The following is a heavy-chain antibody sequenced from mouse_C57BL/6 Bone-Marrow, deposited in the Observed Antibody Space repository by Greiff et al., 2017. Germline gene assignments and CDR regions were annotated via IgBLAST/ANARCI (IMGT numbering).Heavy chain of an antibody. CDR1: GFTFSSYA. CDR2: ISSGGDYI. J-gene: IGHJ2*01. CDR3: TRDGGYYPVDY. Sequence: EVKLVASGEGLVKPGGSLKLSCAASGFTFSSYAMSWVRQTPEKRLEWVAYISSGGDYIYYADTVKGRFTISRDNARNTLYLQMSSLKSEDTAMYYCTRDGGYYPVDYWGQGTTLTVSS. V-gene: IGHV5-9-1*02. D-gene: IGHD2-3*01.